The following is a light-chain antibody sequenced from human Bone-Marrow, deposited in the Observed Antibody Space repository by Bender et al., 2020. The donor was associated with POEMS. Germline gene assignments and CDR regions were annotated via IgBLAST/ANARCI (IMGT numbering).Light chain of an antibody. V-gene: IGLV3-21*02. CDR3: HVWDTDSDHLV. CDR1: NIGTKS. Sequence: SYVLTQPPSVSVAPGQTARITCGGNNIGTKSVHWYQQKPGQAPVLVVSDDSDRPSGIPERFSGSNSGNTATLTISRVEAGDEADYYCHVWDTDSDHLVFGGGTKLTVL. CDR2: DDS. J-gene: IGLJ2*01.